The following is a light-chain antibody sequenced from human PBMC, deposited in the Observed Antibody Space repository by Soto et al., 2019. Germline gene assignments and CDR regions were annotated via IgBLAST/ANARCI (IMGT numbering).Light chain of an antibody. J-gene: IGLJ1*01. CDR1: ISNIGNNY. Sequence: QSVLTQPPSVSGTPGQRVTISCSGSISNIGNNYVSWFQQLPGTAPKVLSNRNNQRPSGVPDRFSGSKSGTSASLAISRLRSEDEAEYYCAAWDDTVRSYVFGTGTKLTVL. V-gene: IGLV1-47*01. CDR2: RNN. CDR3: AAWDDTVRSYV.